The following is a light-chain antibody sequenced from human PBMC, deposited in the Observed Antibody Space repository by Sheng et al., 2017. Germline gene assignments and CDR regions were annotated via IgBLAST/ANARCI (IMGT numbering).Light chain of an antibody. Sequence: DIQMTQSPSSLSASVGDRVTVTCRASQGIGSDLCWYQQKPGTAPRRLIHGASSLQSGVPSRFSGSGSGTEFTLTISSLQPEDFATYYCLQNNTYPRTFGQGPRWK. CDR1: QGIGSD. CDR3: LQNNTYPRT. J-gene: IGKJ1*01. V-gene: IGKV1-17*01. CDR2: GAS.